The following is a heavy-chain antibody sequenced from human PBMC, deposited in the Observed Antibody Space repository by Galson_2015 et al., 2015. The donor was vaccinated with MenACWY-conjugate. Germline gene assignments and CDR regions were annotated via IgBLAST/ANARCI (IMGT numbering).Heavy chain of an antibody. CDR2: IDWDNDK. D-gene: IGHD6-13*01. CDR1: GFSLSTSGMR. CDR3: ARTAADYYYYYMDV. V-gene: IGHV2-70*04. Sequence: PALVKPTQTLTLTCTFSGFSLSTSGMRVSWIRQPPGKALEWLARIDWDNDKFYSTSLKTRLTISKDTSKSQVVLTMTNMDPVDTATYYCARTAADYYYYYMDVWGKGTTVTVSS. J-gene: IGHJ6*03.